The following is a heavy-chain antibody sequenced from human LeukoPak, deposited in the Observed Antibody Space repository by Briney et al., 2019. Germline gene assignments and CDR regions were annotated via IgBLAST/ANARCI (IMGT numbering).Heavy chain of an antibody. V-gene: IGHV6-1*01. CDR2: TYYRSKWYN. D-gene: IGHD3-10*01. Sequence: SQTLSLTCAISGDSVSSNSAAWNWIRQSPSRGLEWLGRTYYRSKWYNDYAVSVRSRITINPDTSKNQFSLQLNSVTPEDTAVYYCARVLYYYASGSHSDIWGQGTMVTVSS. CDR1: GDSVSSNSAA. J-gene: IGHJ3*02. CDR3: ARVLYYYASGSHSDI.